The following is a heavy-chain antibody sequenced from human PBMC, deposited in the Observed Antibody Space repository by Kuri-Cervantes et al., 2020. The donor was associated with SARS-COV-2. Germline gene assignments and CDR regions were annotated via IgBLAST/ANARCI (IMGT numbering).Heavy chain of an antibody. CDR2: MNPNSGGT. J-gene: IGHJ4*02. CDR1: GYTFTSYD. V-gene: IGHV1-2*04. Sequence: ASVKVSCKASGYTFTSYDINWVRQATGQGLEWMGWMNPNSGGTNYAQKFQGWVTMTRDTSISTAYMELSRLRSDDTAVYYCARVLEYSGYERDYWGQGTLVTVSS. D-gene: IGHD5-12*01. CDR3: ARVLEYSGYERDY.